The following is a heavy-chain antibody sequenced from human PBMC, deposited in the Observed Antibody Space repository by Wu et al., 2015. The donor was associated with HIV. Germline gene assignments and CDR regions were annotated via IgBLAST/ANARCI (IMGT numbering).Heavy chain of an antibody. Sequence: QVXLVQSGAEVKKPGASVKVSCKASGYTFTGYFLHWVRQAPGQGLEWMGWINADTGATRYAQKFQGRVTLTRDTSITTTYMELSGLKSDDTAVYYCARYIGYCYFDFWGRGTLVTVSS. CDR3: ARYIGYCYFDF. CDR2: INADTGAT. V-gene: IGHV1-2*02. CDR1: GYTFTGYF. J-gene: IGHJ2*01.